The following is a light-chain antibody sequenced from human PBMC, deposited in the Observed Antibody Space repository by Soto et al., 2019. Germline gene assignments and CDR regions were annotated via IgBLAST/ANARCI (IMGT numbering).Light chain of an antibody. CDR3: HQRQSWPRT. CDR1: QYRNAR. J-gene: IGKJ1*01. Sequence: EIVLTQSPATLSSFTCDVVTLSCRASQYRNARLAWYQLRPGQSPRLLIYQTSLRAAGIPARFSASGSGTDFTLTISDVQPEDFALYYCHQRQSWPRTFGQGTKVDIK. CDR2: QTS. V-gene: IGKV3-11*01.